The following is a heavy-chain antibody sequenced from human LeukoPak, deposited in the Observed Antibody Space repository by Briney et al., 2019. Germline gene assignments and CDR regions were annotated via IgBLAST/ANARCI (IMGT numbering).Heavy chain of an antibody. CDR1: GFTFSDYY. CDR2: ISSSGNTI. D-gene: IGHD6-19*01. Sequence: GGSLRLSCAASGFTFSDYYMSWIRQAPGKGLEWVSYISSSGNTIYYADSVKGRFTISRDNAKNSLYLQMNSLRAEDTAVYYCATSIAVAGYDYWGQGTLVTVSS. J-gene: IGHJ4*02. V-gene: IGHV3-11*04. CDR3: ATSIAVAGYDY.